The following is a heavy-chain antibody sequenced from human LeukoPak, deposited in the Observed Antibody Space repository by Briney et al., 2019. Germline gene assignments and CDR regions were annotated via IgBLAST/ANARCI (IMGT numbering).Heavy chain of an antibody. J-gene: IGHJ4*02. CDR1: GGSISSYY. CDR3: ARGPDIVATSYFDY. V-gene: IGHV4-59*01. Sequence: SETLSLTCTVSGGSISSYYWSWIRQPPGKGLEWIGYIYYSGSTSYNPSLKSRVTISVDTSKNQFSLKLSSVTAADTAVYYCARGPDIVATSYFDYWGQGTLVTVSS. CDR2: IYYSGST. D-gene: IGHD5-12*01.